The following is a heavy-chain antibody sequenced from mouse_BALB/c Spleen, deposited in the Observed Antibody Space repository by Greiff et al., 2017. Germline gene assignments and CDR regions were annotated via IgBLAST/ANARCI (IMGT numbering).Heavy chain of an antibody. CDR2: IWAGGST. CDR1: GFSLTSYG. CDR3: AREVYYGNYGGAMDY. V-gene: IGHV2-9*02. D-gene: IGHD2-1*01. J-gene: IGHJ4*01. Sequence: VQLQESGPGLVAPSQSLSITCTVSGFSLTSYGVHWVRQPPGKGLEWLGVIWAGGSTNYNSALMSRLSISKDNSKSQVFLKMNSLQTDDTAMYYCAREVYYGNYGGAMDYWGQGTSVTVSS.